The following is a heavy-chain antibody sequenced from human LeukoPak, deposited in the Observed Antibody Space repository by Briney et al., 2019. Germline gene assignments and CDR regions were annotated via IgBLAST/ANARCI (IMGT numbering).Heavy chain of an antibody. CDR3: AASRYDYGDYVPLVY. D-gene: IGHD4-17*01. CDR1: GRSFSGYY. V-gene: IGHV4-34*01. CDR2: INHSGST. Sequence: PSETLSLTCAVYGRSFSGYYWSWIRQPPGKGLEWIGEINHSGSTNYNPSLKSRVTISVDTSKNQFSLKLSSVTAADTTVYYCAASRYDYGDYVPLVYWGQGTLVTVSS. J-gene: IGHJ4*02.